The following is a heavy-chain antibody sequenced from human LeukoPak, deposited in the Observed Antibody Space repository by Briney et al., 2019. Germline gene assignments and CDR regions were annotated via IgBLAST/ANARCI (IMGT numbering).Heavy chain of an antibody. V-gene: IGHV4-59*12. CDR3: ARGGNELTAHLLVY. J-gene: IGHJ4*02. D-gene: IGHD2-21*02. CDR1: GGSISSYY. Sequence: SETLSLTCTVSGGSISSYYWSWIRQPPGKGLEWIGYIYYSGSTNYNPSLKSRVTISVDTSKNQFSLKLTSVTAADTAVYYCARGGNELTAHLLVYWGQGTLVTVSS. CDR2: IYYSGST.